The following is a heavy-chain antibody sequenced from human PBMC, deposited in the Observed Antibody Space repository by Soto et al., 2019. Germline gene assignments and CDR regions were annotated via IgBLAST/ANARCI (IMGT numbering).Heavy chain of an antibody. J-gene: IGHJ6*02. CDR3: ARDQKWDYWKYGYYYGMDV. CDR1: GFTFSSYW. CDR2: IKQDGSEK. V-gene: IGHV3-7*01. Sequence: GGSLRLSCGASGFTFSSYWMSWVRQAPGKGLEWVASIKQDGSEKYYVGSVKGRFTISRDNAKNSLYLQMNSLRVEDTAVYYCARDQKWDYWKYGYYYGMDVWGQGTTVTVSS. D-gene: IGHD1-7*01.